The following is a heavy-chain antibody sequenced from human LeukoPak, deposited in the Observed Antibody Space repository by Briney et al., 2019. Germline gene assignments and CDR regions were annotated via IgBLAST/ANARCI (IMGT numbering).Heavy chain of an antibody. V-gene: IGHV3-7*01. CDR2: IKQDGSEK. Sequence: PGGSLRLSCAASGFTFSAYWMSWVRQAPGKGLEWVANIKQDGSEKFYVDSVKGRFTFSRDNAKNSVYLHMSSLRAEDTAVYYCARVPIIGSRGASLLAFDIWGQGTKVTVSS. D-gene: IGHD1-26*01. J-gene: IGHJ3*02. CDR3: ARVPIIGSRGASLLAFDI. CDR1: GFTFSAYW.